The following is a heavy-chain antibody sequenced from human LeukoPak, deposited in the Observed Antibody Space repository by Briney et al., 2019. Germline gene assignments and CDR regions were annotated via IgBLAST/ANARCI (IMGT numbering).Heavy chain of an antibody. J-gene: IGHJ4*02. CDR2: IYYSGTT. CDR1: SGSISSYY. Sequence: SETLSLTCTVSSGSISSYYWSWIRQPPGKGLEWIGYIYYSGTTNYNPSLKSRVTISVDTSKNQFSLKLSSVTAADTAVYYCARGGPTVTSYSSWDYWGQGTLVTVSS. CDR3: ARGGPTVTSYSSWDY. D-gene: IGHD4-17*01. V-gene: IGHV4-59*01.